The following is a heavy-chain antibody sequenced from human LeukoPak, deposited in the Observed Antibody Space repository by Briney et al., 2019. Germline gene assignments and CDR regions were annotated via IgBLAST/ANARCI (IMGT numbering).Heavy chain of an antibody. CDR3: AALGGSGWYAY. Sequence: GGSLRLSCAASGFTFSNYWMSWARQAPGKGLEWVANIQQDGSEKYYVDSVKGRFTISRDNAKNSLYLQMNSLRPEDTAVYYCAALGGSGWYAYWGQGTLVTDSS. D-gene: IGHD6-19*01. V-gene: IGHV3-7*01. CDR2: IQQDGSEK. J-gene: IGHJ4*02. CDR1: GFTFSNYW.